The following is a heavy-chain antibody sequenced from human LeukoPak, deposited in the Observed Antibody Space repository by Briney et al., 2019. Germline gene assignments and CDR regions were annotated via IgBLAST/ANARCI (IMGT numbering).Heavy chain of an antibody. V-gene: IGHV3-23*01. CDR1: GFTFSSYA. Sequence: GGSLRLSCAASGFTFSSYAMSWVRQAPGKGLEWVSAISGSGGSTYYADSVKGRFTISRDNSKNTLYLQMNSLRAEDTAVYYCARDRDSGSRYLDAFDIWGQGTMVTVSS. CDR3: ARDRDSGSRYLDAFDI. J-gene: IGHJ3*02. D-gene: IGHD1-26*01. CDR2: ISGSGGST.